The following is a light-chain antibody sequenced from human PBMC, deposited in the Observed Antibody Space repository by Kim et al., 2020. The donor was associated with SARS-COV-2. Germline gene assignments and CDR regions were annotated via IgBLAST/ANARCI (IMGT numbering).Light chain of an antibody. CDR1: QSVNSN. Sequence: EIVMTQSPATLSVSPGERATLSCRASQSVNSNLVWYQHKPGQAPRLLIYGASTRATGIPARFSGSGSGTEFTLTISSLQSEDFAVYYCQQYNNWYTFGQGTKVDIK. CDR2: GAS. V-gene: IGKV3-15*01. CDR3: QQYNNWYT. J-gene: IGKJ2*01.